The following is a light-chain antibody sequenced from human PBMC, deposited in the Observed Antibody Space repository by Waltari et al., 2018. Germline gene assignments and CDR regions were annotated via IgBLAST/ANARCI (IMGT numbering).Light chain of an antibody. J-gene: IGKJ4*01. CDR1: KSVSSSY. V-gene: IGKV3-20*01. CDR2: GAS. CDR3: QQYGSSPLT. Sequence: EIVLTQSPGTLSLSPGERATLSCRASKSVSSSYLDWYQQKPGQAPRLLIYGASSRATGIPDRFSGSGSGTDFTLTNSRLEPEDFAVYYCQQYGSSPLTFGGGTKVEIK.